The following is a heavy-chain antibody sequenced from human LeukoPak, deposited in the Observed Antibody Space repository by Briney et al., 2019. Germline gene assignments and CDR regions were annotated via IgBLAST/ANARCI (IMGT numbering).Heavy chain of an antibody. J-gene: IGHJ4*02. Sequence: GRSLRLSCAASGFTFSSYSIHWVRQAPGKGLEYVSAISSDGGSTYYANSVKGRFTISRDNSKNTLFPQMGSLRAEDTAVYYCAKDRYDFWSGFNSPPTDWGQGTLVTVSS. CDR2: ISSDGGST. D-gene: IGHD3-3*01. CDR3: AKDRYDFWSGFNSPPTD. V-gene: IGHV3-64*01. CDR1: GFTFSSYS.